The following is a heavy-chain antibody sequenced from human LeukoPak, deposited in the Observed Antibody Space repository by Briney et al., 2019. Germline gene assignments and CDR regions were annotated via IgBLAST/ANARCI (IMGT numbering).Heavy chain of an antibody. CDR1: GFSIIDHH. D-gene: IGHD6-13*01. CDR3: VRVVTTGSGWYHFDT. CDR2: SATTKPNSCTT. J-gene: IGHJ4*02. Sequence: GGSLRLSCAGAGFSIIDHHMDWVRQAPGEGLEWIGRSATTKPNSCTTQCAASVRGRFTISRDDSQNSLYLLLNSLKPEDTAVYFCVRVVTTGSGWYHFDTWGLGTLVTVSS. V-gene: IGHV3-72*01.